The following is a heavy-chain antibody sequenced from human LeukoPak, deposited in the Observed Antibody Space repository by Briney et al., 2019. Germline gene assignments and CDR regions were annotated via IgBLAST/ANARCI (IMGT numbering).Heavy chain of an antibody. J-gene: IGHJ4*02. V-gene: IGHV3-21*01. CDR3: ARDATYYDYVWGSYRPGIFDY. CDR2: IISSSSYI. CDR1: GFTFSSYS. D-gene: IGHD3-16*02. Sequence: PGGSLRLSCAASGFTFSSYSMNWVRQAPGKGLEWVSSIISSSSYIYYADSVKGRFTISRDNAKNSLYLQMNSLRAEDTAVYYCARDATYYDYVWGSYRPGIFDYWGQGTLVTVSS.